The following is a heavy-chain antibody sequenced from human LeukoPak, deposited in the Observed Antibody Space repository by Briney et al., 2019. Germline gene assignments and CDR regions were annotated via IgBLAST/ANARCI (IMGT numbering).Heavy chain of an antibody. J-gene: IGHJ3*01. CDR2: INSDGSEG. CDR3: ARSSYSSSPSV. CDR1: GFTFSGFW. V-gene: IGHV3-7*03. Sequence: GGSLRLSCAVSGFTFSGFWMSWSRQAPGKGLEWVASINSDGSEGYCADVVKGRFTISRDNAKNSLYLQINSLRAEDTAVYYCARSSYSSSPSVWGQGTMVTVSS. D-gene: IGHD6-6*01.